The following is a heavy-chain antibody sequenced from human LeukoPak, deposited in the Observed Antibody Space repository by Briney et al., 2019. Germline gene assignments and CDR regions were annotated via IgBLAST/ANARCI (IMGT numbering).Heavy chain of an antibody. CDR1: GFTFSSYG. Sequence: GGSLRLSCAASGFTFSSYGMSWVRQAPGKGLGWVSAISGSGGSTYYADSVKGRFTISRDNSKNTLYLQMNSLRAEDTAVYYCARRAGAYSHPYDYWGQGTLVTVSS. V-gene: IGHV3-23*01. CDR2: ISGSGGST. J-gene: IGHJ4*02. CDR3: ARRAGAYSHPYDY. D-gene: IGHD4/OR15-4a*01.